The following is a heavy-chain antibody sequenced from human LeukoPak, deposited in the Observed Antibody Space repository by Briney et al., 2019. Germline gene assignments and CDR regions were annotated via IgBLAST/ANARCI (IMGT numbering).Heavy chain of an antibody. J-gene: IGHJ1*01. D-gene: IGHD2/OR15-2a*01. CDR3: ATNLIGAGEYFQQ. Sequence: AGGSLRLSCAASGLRFSDYYVSWIRQAPGRVLQWVSYISSGGDIMHYADSVKGRFTSSRDNAKNSGYLEMNSLGAEDTAVYYCATNLIGAGEYFQQWGQGTLVTVSS. CDR2: ISSGGDIM. V-gene: IGHV3-11*01. CDR1: GLRFSDYY.